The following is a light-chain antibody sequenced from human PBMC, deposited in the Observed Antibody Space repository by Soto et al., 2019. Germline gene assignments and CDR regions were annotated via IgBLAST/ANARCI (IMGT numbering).Light chain of an antibody. J-gene: IGKJ1*01. CDR2: AAS. CDR3: QQYYSYPRT. V-gene: IGKV1-17*01. Sequence: DIQMTQSPSSLSASVGDRVTITCRASQDMGNDLAWYQQKPGKAPKLLIYAASTLQSGVPSRFSGSGSGTDFTLTISCLQSEDFATYYCQQYYSYPRTFGQGTKVEIK. CDR1: QDMGND.